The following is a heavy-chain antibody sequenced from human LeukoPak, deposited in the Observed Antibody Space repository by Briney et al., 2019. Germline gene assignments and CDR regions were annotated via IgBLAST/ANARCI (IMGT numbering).Heavy chain of an antibody. V-gene: IGHV1-69*05. Sequence: GSSVKVSCKASGGTFSSYAISWVRQAPGQGLEWMGGIIPIFGTANYAQKFQGRVTITTDESTSTAYMELSSLRSEDTAVYYCARGYSYDSSGPFDYWGQGTLVTVSS. J-gene: IGHJ4*02. CDR2: IIPIFGTA. CDR1: GGTFSSYA. D-gene: IGHD3-22*01. CDR3: ARGYSYDSSGPFDY.